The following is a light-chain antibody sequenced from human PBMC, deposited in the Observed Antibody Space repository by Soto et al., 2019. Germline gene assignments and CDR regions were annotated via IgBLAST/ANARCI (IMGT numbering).Light chain of an antibody. Sequence: DIQMTQSPSHLPASVGDRITITCRASQSISSWLAWYQPKPGKAPKLLIYDASNLESGVQSRFGGSGSGTEFTLTISSLQPEDFATDYCQQYNTYYSFGQGTKVDI. V-gene: IGKV1-5*01. CDR2: DAS. CDR3: QQYNTYYS. CDR1: QSISSW. J-gene: IGKJ2*03.